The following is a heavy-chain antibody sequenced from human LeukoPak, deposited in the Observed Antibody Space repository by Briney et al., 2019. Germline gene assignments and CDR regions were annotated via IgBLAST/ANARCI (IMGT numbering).Heavy chain of an antibody. J-gene: IGHJ3*02. CDR3: ARAGHYYDSSGYYYFAFDI. V-gene: IGHV4-59*01. D-gene: IGHD3-22*01. Sequence: SSETLSLTCTVSGGSISSYYWGWIRQPPGKGLEWIGYIYYSGSTNYNPSLKSRVTISVDTSKNQFSLKLSSVTAADTAVYYCARAGHYYDSSGYYYFAFDIWGQGTMVTVSS. CDR2: IYYSGST. CDR1: GGSISSYY.